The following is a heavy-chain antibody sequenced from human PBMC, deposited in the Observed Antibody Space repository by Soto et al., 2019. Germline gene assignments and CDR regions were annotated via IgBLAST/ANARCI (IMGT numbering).Heavy chain of an antibody. J-gene: IGHJ6*02. D-gene: IGHD5-18*01. CDR3: NSGYSSGLDV. Sequence: PGGSLRLSCSASGFTFSSYAMHWVRQAPGKGLEYVSAISSNGGNTYYADSVKGRFITSRDNSKNTLYLQMSSLRAEDTAVYYCNSGYSSGLDVWGQGTTVTVSS. CDR1: GFTFSSYA. V-gene: IGHV3-64D*06. CDR2: ISSNGGNT.